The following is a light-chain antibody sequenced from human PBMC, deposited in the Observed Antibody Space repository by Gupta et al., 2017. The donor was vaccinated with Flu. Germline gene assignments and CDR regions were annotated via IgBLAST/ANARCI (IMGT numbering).Light chain of an antibody. CDR2: AAS. CDR3: QQYGRSPNT. CDR1: QSVTSNY. Sequence: EILLTQSPGTLSLSPGEGATLSCRASQSVTSNYLAWYQQKPGQAPVLLIFAASSRASGIPDKFSGSGSGTDFTLTISRLEPEDFAVYYCQQYGRSPNTFGPGTKVDIK. V-gene: IGKV3-20*01. J-gene: IGKJ3*01.